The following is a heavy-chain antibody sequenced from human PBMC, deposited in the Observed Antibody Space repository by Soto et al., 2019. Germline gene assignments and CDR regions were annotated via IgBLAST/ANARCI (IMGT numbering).Heavy chain of an antibody. D-gene: IGHD3-3*01. CDR3: ARDGWGYDFWSGSSL. V-gene: IGHV4-30-4*01. J-gene: IGHJ4*02. CDR1: GGSISSGDYY. CDR2: IYYSGST. Sequence: QEQLQESGPGLVKPSQTLSLTCTVSGGSISSGDYYWSWIRQPPGKGLEWIGYIYYSGSTYYNPSLKSRVTISVDTSKNQFSLKLSSVTAADTAVYYCARDGWGYDFWSGSSLWGQGTLVTVSS.